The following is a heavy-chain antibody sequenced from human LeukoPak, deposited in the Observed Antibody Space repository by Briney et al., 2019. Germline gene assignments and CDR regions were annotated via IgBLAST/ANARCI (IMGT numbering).Heavy chain of an antibody. V-gene: IGHV3-11*01. D-gene: IGHD3-10*02. CDR2: ISSTAGTE. J-gene: IGHJ4*02. CDR1: GFIFSDLF. CDR3: AKQALLFGETVRSFDS. Sequence: GGSLRLSCAASGFIFSDLFMSWIRQAPEKGREWVSYISSTAGTEYYAESVKGRFTISRDHAKNSLSLPMTSLRVEDTGFYFCAKQALLFGETVRSFDSWGQGTLVTVSS.